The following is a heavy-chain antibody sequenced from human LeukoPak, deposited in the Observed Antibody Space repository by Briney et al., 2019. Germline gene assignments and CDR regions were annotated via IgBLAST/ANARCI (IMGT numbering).Heavy chain of an antibody. CDR2: IYYSGST. CDR3: ARVRGAVLLWPRGAKGAFDI. CDR1: GGSISSYY. J-gene: IGHJ3*02. D-gene: IGHD3-10*01. V-gene: IGHV4-59*01. Sequence: SETLSLTCTVSGGSISSYYWSWIRQPPGKGLEWIGYIYYSGSTNYNPSLKSRVTISVDTSKNQFSLKLSSVTAADTAVYYCARVRGAVLLWPRGAKGAFDIWGQGTMVTVPS.